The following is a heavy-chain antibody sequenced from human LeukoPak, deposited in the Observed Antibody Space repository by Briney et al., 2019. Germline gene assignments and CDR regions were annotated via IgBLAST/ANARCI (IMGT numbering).Heavy chain of an antibody. D-gene: IGHD3-10*01. CDR3: ARDRRFGELKDY. CDR2: IYHSGST. Sequence: SKTRSFPCPASGYSISRGYYWAWSRRPPGKGLKWIGSIYHSGSTYYNPSLKSRVTISVDTSKNQFSLKLSSVTAADTAVYYCARDRRFGELKDYWGQGTLVTVSS. CDR1: GYSISRGYY. V-gene: IGHV4-38-2*02. J-gene: IGHJ4*02.